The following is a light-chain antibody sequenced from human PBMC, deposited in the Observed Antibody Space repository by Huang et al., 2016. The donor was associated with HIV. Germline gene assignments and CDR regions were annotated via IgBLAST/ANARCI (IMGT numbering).Light chain of an antibody. CDR2: KAS. J-gene: IGKJ4*01. Sequence: DIQMAQSPSTLSASLGDRVTITCRASQSISSRLAWYQQKPGQATKLLISKASSLESGVPERFSGSGFGTDFTLTVSSLQPDDFATYYCQEYSSYSLTFGGGTKVEIE. V-gene: IGKV1-5*03. CDR1: QSISSR. CDR3: QEYSSYSLT.